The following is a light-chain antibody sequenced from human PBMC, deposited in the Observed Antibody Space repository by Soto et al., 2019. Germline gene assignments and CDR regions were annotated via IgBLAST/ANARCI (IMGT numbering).Light chain of an antibody. Sequence: DIQMTQSPSSLSASVGDRVTITCRASQSITGWLTWYQQKAGRAPKLLIYRASTLENGVPSRFSGSGSGTEITLTLRNMQTDDFATYFRQQYKSPPRTFGQGTKVEIK. CDR3: QQYKSPPRT. J-gene: IGKJ1*01. V-gene: IGKV1-5*03. CDR1: QSITGW. CDR2: RAS.